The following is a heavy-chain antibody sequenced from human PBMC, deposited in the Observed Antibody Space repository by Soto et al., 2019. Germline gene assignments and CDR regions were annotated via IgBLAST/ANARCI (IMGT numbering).Heavy chain of an antibody. CDR1: GGSISSYY. CDR2: IYYSGST. J-gene: IGHJ4*02. Sequence: SETLSLTCTVSGGSISSYYWSWIRQPPGKGLEWIGYIYYSGSTNYNPSLKSRVTISIETSKNQFSLKLDSVTAADTAVYYCARSDGRYWGQGTLVTVSS. V-gene: IGHV4-59*01. CDR3: ARSDGRY.